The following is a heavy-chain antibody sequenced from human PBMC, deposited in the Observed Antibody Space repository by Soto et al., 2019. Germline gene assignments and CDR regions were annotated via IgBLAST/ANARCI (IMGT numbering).Heavy chain of an antibody. J-gene: IGHJ4*02. CDR1: GFTFSSYA. Sequence: EVQLLESGGGLVQPGGSLRLSCAASGFTFSSYAMRWVRQAPVKGLEWVSAISGSGGSTYDVVSGQRRFTISGDKTKNTPYLQMNSLRAEDTAVYYCARLGSGSYYDYWGQGTLVTVSS. CDR3: ARLGSGSYYDY. V-gene: IGHV3-23*01. D-gene: IGHD1-26*01. CDR2: ISGSGGST.